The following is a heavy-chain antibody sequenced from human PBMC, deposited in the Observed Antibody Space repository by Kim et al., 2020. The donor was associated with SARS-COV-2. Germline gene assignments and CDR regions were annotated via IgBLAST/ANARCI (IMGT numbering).Heavy chain of an antibody. J-gene: IGHJ6*01. Sequence: AAVKVSCKASGYTFTGYYMHWVRQAPGQGIEGMGWINQNRGGTNYAQKFQGGVTMTRDTSLSTAYMELSRQRCDDTAEYCVVRGKEDGSLTGCANEYYYG. CDR3: VRGKEDGSLTGCANEYYYG. V-gene: IGHV1-2*02. D-gene: IGHD3-9*01. CDR1: GYTFTGYY. CDR2: INQNRGGT.